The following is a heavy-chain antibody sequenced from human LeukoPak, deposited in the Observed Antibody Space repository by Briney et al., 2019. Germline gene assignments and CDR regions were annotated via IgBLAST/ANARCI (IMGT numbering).Heavy chain of an antibody. Sequence: ASVKVSCKASGGTFSSYAISWVRQAPGQGLEWMGRIIPIFGIANYAQKFQGRVTITADKSTSTVYMELSSLRSEDTAVYYCARDLDIVVVPAAYNWFDPWGQGTLVTVSS. CDR3: ARDLDIVVVPAAYNWFDP. J-gene: IGHJ5*02. V-gene: IGHV1-69*04. D-gene: IGHD2-2*03. CDR1: GGTFSSYA. CDR2: IIPIFGIA.